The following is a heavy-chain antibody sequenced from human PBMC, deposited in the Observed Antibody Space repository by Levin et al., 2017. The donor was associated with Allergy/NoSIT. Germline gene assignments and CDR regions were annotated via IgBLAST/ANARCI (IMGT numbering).Heavy chain of an antibody. V-gene: IGHV3-23*01. Sequence: GESLKISCAASGFTFSSYAMSWVRQAPGKGLEWVSGFSDSGGSTYYADSVKGRFTISRDNSKNTLYLQMNSLRAEDTAVYYCAKDTPALSAGPYFDYWGQGTLVTVSS. CDR2: FSDSGGST. CDR3: AKDTPALSAGPYFDY. CDR1: GFTFSSYA. J-gene: IGHJ4*02. D-gene: IGHD2-2*01.